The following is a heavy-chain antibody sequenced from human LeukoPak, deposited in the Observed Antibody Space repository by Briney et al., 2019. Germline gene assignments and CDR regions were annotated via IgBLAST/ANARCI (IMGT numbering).Heavy chain of an antibody. CDR1: GYTFAGYY. V-gene: IGHV1-2*02. D-gene: IGHD6-6*01. CDR2: INPNSGGT. Sequence: ASVKVSCKASGYTFAGYYMHWVRQAPGQGLEWMGWINPNSGGTNYAQKFQGRVTMTRDTPISTAYMELSRLRSDDTAVYYCARDLSIAARPGGVDYWGQGTLVTVSS. CDR3: ARDLSIAARPGGVDY. J-gene: IGHJ4*02.